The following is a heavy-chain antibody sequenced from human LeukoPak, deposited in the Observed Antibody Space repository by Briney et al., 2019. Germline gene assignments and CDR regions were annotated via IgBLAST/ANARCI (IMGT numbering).Heavy chain of an antibody. Sequence: SETLSLTCTVSGGSISSHYWSWIRQPPGKGLEWIGYIYYSGSTNYNPSLKSRVTISVDPSKNQFSLKLSSVTAAATAVYYCARDRLGNFDYWGQGTLVTVSS. CDR1: GGSISSHY. V-gene: IGHV4-59*11. CDR3: ARDRLGNFDY. CDR2: IYYSGST. D-gene: IGHD7-27*01. J-gene: IGHJ4*02.